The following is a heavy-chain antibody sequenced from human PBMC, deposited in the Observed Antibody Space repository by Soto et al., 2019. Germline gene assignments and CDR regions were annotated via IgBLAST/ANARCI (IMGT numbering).Heavy chain of an antibody. V-gene: IGHV3-33*01. CDR1: GFTFSNYG. CDR2: IWYDGSNK. Sequence: GGSLRLSCTASGFTFSNYGMHWVRQAPGKGLEWVAGIWYDGSNKYYEDSVKGRFTISRDTSRNTVYLQMNSLRAEDTAVYYCARDLSGPLDYWGQGTLVTVSS. CDR3: ARDLSGPLDY. J-gene: IGHJ4*02. D-gene: IGHD3-16*02.